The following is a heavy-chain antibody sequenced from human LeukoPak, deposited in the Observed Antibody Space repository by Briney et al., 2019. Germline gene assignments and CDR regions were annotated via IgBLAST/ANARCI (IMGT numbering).Heavy chain of an antibody. Sequence: GGSLRLSCAASGFTFSSYGMHWVRQAPGKGLEWVAFIRYDGSNKYYADSVKGRFTISRDNSKNTLYLQMNSLRAEDTAVYYCARPYYYYYGMDVWGQGTTVTVSS. V-gene: IGHV3-30*02. CDR3: ARPYYYYYGMDV. CDR1: GFTFSSYG. CDR2: IRYDGSNK. J-gene: IGHJ6*02.